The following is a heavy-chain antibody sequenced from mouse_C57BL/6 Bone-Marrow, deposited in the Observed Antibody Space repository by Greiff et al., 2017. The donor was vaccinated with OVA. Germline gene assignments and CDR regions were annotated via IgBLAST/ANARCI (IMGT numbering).Heavy chain of an antibody. CDR2: IYPGNSDT. V-gene: IGHV1-5*01. CDR1: GYTFTSYW. CDR3: TRGVSLRWAWFAY. J-gene: IGHJ3*01. D-gene: IGHD1-1*01. Sequence: EVQLQQSGTVLARPGASVKMSCKTSGYTFTSYWMHWVKQRPGQGLEWIGAIYPGNSDTSYNQKFKGKAKLTAVTSASTAYMELSSLTNEDSAVYYCTRGVSLRWAWFAYWGQGTLVTVSA.